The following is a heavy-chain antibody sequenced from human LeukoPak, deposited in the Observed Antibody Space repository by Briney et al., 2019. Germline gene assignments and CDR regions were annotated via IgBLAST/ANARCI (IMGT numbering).Heavy chain of an antibody. Sequence: PGGSLRLSCAASGFIVRSSYMNWVRQAPGKGLEWVSVIYSGGTAFYADFVKGRFTISRDDSKNILYLQMNALRAEDTAVYYCARASSIGAAGLFDYWGQGTLVTVSS. J-gene: IGHJ4*02. CDR3: ARASSIGAAGLFDY. V-gene: IGHV3-53*01. D-gene: IGHD6-13*01. CDR1: GFIVRSSY. CDR2: IYSGGTA.